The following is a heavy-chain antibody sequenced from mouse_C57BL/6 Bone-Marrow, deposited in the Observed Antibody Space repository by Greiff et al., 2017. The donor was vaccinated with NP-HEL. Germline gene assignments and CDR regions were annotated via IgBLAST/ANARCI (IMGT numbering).Heavy chain of an antibody. D-gene: IGHD3-2*02. CDR3: ASGNSSGYTWFAY. V-gene: IGHV2-6*01. CDR2: IWGVGST. CDR1: GFSLTSYG. Sequence: QVQLKESGPGLVAPSQSLSITCTVSGFSLTSYGVDWVRQSPGKGLEWLGVIWGVGSTNYNSALKSRLSISKDNSKSQVFLKMNSLQTDDTAMYYCASGNSSGYTWFAYWGQGTLVTVSA. J-gene: IGHJ3*01.